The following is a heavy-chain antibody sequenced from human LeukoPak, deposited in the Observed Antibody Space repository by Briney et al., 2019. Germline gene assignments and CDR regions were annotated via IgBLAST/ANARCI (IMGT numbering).Heavy chain of an antibody. J-gene: IGHJ6*02. Sequence: GGSLRLSCAASGFIFSSYWMTWVRQAPGKGLEWVANIKQAGSEKYYVDSVKGRFTISRDNAKSTLYLQMNSLRAEDTAMYYCARDRSYGMDVWGQGTTVTVSS. CDR3: ARDRSYGMDV. CDR2: IKQAGSEK. V-gene: IGHV3-7*01. CDR1: GFIFSSYW.